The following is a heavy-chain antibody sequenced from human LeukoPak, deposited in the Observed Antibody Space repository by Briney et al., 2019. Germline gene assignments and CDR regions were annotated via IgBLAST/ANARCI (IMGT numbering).Heavy chain of an antibody. V-gene: IGHV3-7*03. CDR2: IKQDGSVK. J-gene: IGHJ5*02. CDR3: ARVGEYCSGVSCSSGWFDP. CDR1: GFTFSDYW. D-gene: IGHD2-15*01. Sequence: GGSLRLSCAVSGFTFSDYWMSWVRQAPGKGLEWVANIKQDGSVKYYVDSVKGRFTISRDNAKNSLYLQMNSLRDEDTAIYYCARVGEYCSGVSCSSGWFDPWGQGTLVTVSS.